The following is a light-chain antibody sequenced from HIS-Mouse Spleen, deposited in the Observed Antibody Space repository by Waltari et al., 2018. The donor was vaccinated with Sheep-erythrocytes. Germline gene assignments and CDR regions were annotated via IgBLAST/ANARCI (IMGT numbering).Light chain of an antibody. Sequence: DIVMTQSPDSLAVSLGERATINCKSSQGVLYSSNNKNYLAWYPQKPGQPPKLLIYWASTRESGVPDRFSGSGSGTDFTLTISSLQAEDVAVYYCQQYYSTPLTFGGGTKVEIK. CDR2: WAS. CDR1: QGVLYSSNNKNY. CDR3: QQYYSTPLT. V-gene: IGKV4-1*01. J-gene: IGKJ4*01.